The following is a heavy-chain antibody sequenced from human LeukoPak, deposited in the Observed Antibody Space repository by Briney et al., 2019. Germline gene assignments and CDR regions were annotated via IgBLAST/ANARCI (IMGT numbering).Heavy chain of an antibody. V-gene: IGHV2-70*01. CDR1: GFSLSTSGMC. Sequence: SGPALVKPTQTLTLTCTFSGFSLSTSGMCVSWIRQPPGKALEWLALIDWDDDKYYSTSLKTRLTISKDTSKNQVVLTMTNMDPVDTATYYCARTPSYDILTGYFGPGHYYGMDVWGKGTTVTVSS. CDR3: ARTPSYDILTGYFGPGHYYGMDV. CDR2: IDWDDDK. D-gene: IGHD3-9*01. J-gene: IGHJ6*04.